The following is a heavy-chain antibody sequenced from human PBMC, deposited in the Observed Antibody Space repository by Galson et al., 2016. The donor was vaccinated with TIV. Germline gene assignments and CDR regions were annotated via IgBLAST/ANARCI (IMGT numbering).Heavy chain of an antibody. Sequence: CAISGDSVSSNRTAWNWIRQSPARGLEWLGRTYYRSKWYSNYEVSLKSRININSDTSKNQFSLQLNSVSPADTAVYYCVREREVSSSGWFGNFFAFDVWGLGTLDTVSS. V-gene: IGHV6-1*01. D-gene: IGHD6-19*01. CDR2: TYYRSKWYS. CDR1: GDSVSSNRTA. CDR3: VREREVSSSGWFGNFFAFDV. J-gene: IGHJ3*01.